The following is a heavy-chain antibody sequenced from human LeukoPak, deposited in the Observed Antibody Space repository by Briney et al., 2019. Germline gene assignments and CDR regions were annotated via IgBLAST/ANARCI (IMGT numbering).Heavy chain of an antibody. J-gene: IGHJ4*02. CDR1: GYTVTGYY. CDR2: INPNSGGT. D-gene: IGHD3-9*01. CDR3: ARAGHWLLPSYYFDY. Sequence: GASVKVSCKASGYTVTGYYMHWVRQAPGQGLEWMGWINPNSGGTNYAQKFQGWVTMTTDTSISTAYMELSRLRSDDTAVYYCARAGHWLLPSYYFDYWGQGTLVTVSS. V-gene: IGHV1-2*04.